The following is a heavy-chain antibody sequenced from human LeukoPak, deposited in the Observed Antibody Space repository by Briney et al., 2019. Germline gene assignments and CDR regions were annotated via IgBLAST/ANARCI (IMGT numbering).Heavy chain of an antibody. CDR3: AKRGDGYSYGSFDY. J-gene: IGHJ4*02. CDR1: GFTFSSYG. V-gene: IGHV3-23*01. CDR2: ISGSGGST. D-gene: IGHD5-18*01. Sequence: GGTLRLSCAASGFTFSSYGMSWVRQAPGKGLEWVSAISGSGGSTYYADSVKGRFTISRDNSKNTLYLQMNSLRAEDTAVYYCAKRGDGYSYGSFDYWGQGTLVTVSS.